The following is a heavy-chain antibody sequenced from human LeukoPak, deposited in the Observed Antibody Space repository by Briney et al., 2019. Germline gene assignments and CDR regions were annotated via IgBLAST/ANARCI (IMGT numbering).Heavy chain of an antibody. Sequence: GGSLRLSCAASGFTFSSYAMSWVRQAPGKGREWVSGISGSGESTYYADSVKGRFTISRDNSKNTRYLQMNSLRAEDTAVYYCAKVLDGTGYWNYYFDSWGQGTLVTVSS. CDR1: GFTFSSYA. CDR2: ISGSGEST. CDR3: AKVLDGTGYWNYYFDS. J-gene: IGHJ4*02. V-gene: IGHV3-23*01. D-gene: IGHD3-22*01.